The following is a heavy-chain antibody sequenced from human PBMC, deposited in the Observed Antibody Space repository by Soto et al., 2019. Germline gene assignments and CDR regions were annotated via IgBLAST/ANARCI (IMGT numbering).Heavy chain of an antibody. CDR1: GYTFTSYD. Sequence: QVQLVQSGAEVKKPGASVKVSCKASGYTFTSYDINWVRQATGQGLEWMGWMNPNSGNTGYAQKFQGRVTMTRNTSISTAYMELSSLRSEDTAVYYCARTVRDYGDDHDDYYYYYMDVWGKGTTVTVSS. V-gene: IGHV1-8*01. D-gene: IGHD4-17*01. J-gene: IGHJ6*03. CDR2: MNPNSGNT. CDR3: ARTVRDYGDDHDDYYYYYMDV.